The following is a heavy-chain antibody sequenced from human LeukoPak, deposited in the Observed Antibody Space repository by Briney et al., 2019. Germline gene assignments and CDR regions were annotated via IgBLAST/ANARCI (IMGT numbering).Heavy chain of an antibody. Sequence: GASVEVSCKASGYTFTSYGISWVRQAPGQGLEWMGWISAYNGNTNYAQKLQGRVTMTTDTSTSTAYMELRSLRSDDTAVYYCARDRVYYDSSGYYLSASDIWGQGTMVTVSS. J-gene: IGHJ3*02. CDR2: ISAYNGNT. D-gene: IGHD3-22*01. CDR3: ARDRVYYDSSGYYLSASDI. V-gene: IGHV1-18*01. CDR1: GYTFTSYG.